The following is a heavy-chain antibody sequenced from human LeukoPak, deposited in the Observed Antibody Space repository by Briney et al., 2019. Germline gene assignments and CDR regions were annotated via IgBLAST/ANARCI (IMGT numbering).Heavy chain of an antibody. D-gene: IGHD4-17*01. Sequence: GGSLRLSCAASGSTFSSYSMNWVRQAPGKGLEWVSSISSSSSYIYYADSVKGRFTISRDNAKNSLYLQMNSLRAEDTAVYYCARAHDYENWFDPWGQGTRVTVSS. V-gene: IGHV3-21*01. CDR2: ISSSSSYI. CDR1: GSTFSSYS. CDR3: ARAHDYENWFDP. J-gene: IGHJ5*02.